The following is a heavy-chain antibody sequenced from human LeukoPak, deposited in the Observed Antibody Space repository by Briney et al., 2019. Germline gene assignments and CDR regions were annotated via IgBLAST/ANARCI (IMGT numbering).Heavy chain of an antibody. CDR2: IHYSGST. D-gene: IGHD2-15*01. CDR3: ALYCSADNCGYFDY. J-gene: IGHJ4*02. CDR1: GYSISSSNW. Sequence: SDTLSLTCAVSGYSISSSNWWGWIRPPPGKGLEWIGYIHYSGSTDYNSSLKSRVTMSVDTSKNQFSLKLSSVTAVDTAVYYCALYCSADNCGYFDYWGQGTLVTVSS. V-gene: IGHV4-28*01.